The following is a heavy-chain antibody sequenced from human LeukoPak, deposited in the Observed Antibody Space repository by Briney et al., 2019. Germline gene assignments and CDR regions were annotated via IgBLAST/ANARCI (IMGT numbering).Heavy chain of an antibody. CDR3: ARVDSATGTFDY. J-gene: IGHJ4*02. CDR2: IYSGGST. V-gene: IGHV3-53*01. D-gene: IGHD1-1*01. Sequence: PGGSLRLSCAASGFTFSSSAMSWVRQVPGKGLEWVSVIYSGGSTYYADSVKGRFTISRDNSKNTLYLQMNSLRAEDTAVYYCARVDSATGTFDYWGQGTLVTVSS. CDR1: GFTFSSSA.